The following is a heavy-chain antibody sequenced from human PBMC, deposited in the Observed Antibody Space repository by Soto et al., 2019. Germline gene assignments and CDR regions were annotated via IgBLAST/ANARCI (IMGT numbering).Heavy chain of an antibody. J-gene: IGHJ3*02. V-gene: IGHV5-51*01. CDR3: ASHYYDSSGYSAFDI. CDR1: EYSFTSYW. CDR2: IYPGDSDT. Sequence: PGESLKISCKGSEYSFTSYWIGWVRQMPGKGLEWMGIIYPGDSDTRYSPSFQGQVTISADKSISTAYLQWSSLKASDTAMYYCASHYYDSSGYSAFDIWGQGTMVTVSS. D-gene: IGHD3-22*01.